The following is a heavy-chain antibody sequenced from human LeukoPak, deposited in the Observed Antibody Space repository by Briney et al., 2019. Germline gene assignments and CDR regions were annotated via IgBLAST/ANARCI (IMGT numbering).Heavy chain of an antibody. Sequence: GASVKVSCKVSGYTLTELSMHWVRQAPGKGLEWMGGFDPEDGETIYAQKFQGRVTMTEDTSTDTAYKELSSLRSEDTAAYYCATGLASCCDYWGQGTLVTVSS. D-gene: IGHD2-2*01. CDR3: ATGLASCCDY. CDR2: FDPEDGET. J-gene: IGHJ4*02. V-gene: IGHV1-24*01. CDR1: GYTLTELS.